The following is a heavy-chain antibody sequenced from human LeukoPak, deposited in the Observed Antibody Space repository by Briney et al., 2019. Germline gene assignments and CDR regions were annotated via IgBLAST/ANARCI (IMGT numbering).Heavy chain of an antibody. CDR3: ASVGRIAAAGL. V-gene: IGHV4-39*07. CDR2: IYYSGST. Sequence: PSETLSLTCTVSGGSISSSSYYWGWIRQPPGKGLGWVGSIYYSGSTYYNPSLKSRDTISVDTSKNQFSLKLSSVTAADTAVYYCASVGRIAAAGLWGQGTLVTVSS. J-gene: IGHJ1*01. D-gene: IGHD6-13*01. CDR1: GGSISSSSYY.